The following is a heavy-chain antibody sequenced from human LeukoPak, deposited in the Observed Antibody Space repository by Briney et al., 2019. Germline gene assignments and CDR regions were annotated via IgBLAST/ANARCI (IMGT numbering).Heavy chain of an antibody. CDR2: IDYSGST. Sequence: PSETLSLTCTVSGGSISNSYYYWGWIRQPPGKGLEWIGSIDYSGSTYYNPSLKSRVTISVDTSKNQFSLKLSPVTAADTAVYYCARLHYYDSSGYYYRFDYWGQGTLVTVSS. CDR1: GGSISNSYYY. D-gene: IGHD3-22*01. J-gene: IGHJ4*02. V-gene: IGHV4-39*01. CDR3: ARLHYYDSSGYYYRFDY.